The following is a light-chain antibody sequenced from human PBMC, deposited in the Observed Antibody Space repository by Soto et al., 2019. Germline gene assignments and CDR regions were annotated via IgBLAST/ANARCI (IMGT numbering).Light chain of an antibody. J-gene: IGKJ4*01. CDR1: QGISSY. CDR3: QQLNSYFSLT. Sequence: DIQLTQSPSFLSASVGDRVTITCRASQGISSYLAWYQQKPGKAPKLLIYAASTLQSGVPPRFSGSGSGTEFTLTISSLQPEDLATYYCQQLNSYFSLTFGGGTKVEIK. V-gene: IGKV1-9*01. CDR2: AAS.